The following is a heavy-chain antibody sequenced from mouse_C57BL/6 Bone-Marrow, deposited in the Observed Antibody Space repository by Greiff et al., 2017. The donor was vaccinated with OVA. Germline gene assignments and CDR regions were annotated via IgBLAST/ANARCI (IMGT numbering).Heavy chain of an antibody. CDR3: TTWSFYYYGLFDY. CDR1: GFNIKDDY. D-gene: IGHD1-1*01. J-gene: IGHJ2*01. Sequence: EVQLQQSGAELVRPGASVKLSCTASGFNIKDDYMHWVKQRPEQGLEWIGWIDPENGDTEYASKFQGKATITADTSSNTAYLQLSSLTSEDTAVYYCTTWSFYYYGLFDYWGQGTTLTVSS. CDR2: IDPENGDT. V-gene: IGHV14-4*01.